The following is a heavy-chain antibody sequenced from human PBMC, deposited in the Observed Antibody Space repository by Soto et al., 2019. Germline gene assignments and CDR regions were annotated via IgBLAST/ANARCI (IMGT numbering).Heavy chain of an antibody. CDR2: IYHNGST. J-gene: IGHJ2*01. CDR3: ARIYGDHESPLWYFDL. D-gene: IGHD4-17*01. Sequence: SETLSLTCVVSGGSISSNSWWSWVRQPPGKGLEWIGEIYHNGSTNYKSSLKSRVIIKLDKSKNQFSLKMISVTAADTALYYCARIYGDHESPLWYFDLWGRGTLVTVSS. CDR1: GGSISSNSW. V-gene: IGHV4-4*02.